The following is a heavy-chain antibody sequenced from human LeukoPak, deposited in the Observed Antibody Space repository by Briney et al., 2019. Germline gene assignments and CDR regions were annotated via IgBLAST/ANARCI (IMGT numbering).Heavy chain of an antibody. CDR2: VSYDGGKK. CDR3: AKPAYCGGDCYSSPFQH. Sequence: SGGSLRLSCAASGFTFSDYYMSWIRQAPGKGLEWVAFVSYDGGKKYYADSVKGRFTISRDNSKNTLYLQMNSLRAEDTAVYYCAKPAYCGGDCYSSPFQHWGQGTLVTVSS. D-gene: IGHD2-21*02. J-gene: IGHJ1*01. CDR1: GFTFSDYY. V-gene: IGHV3-30*18.